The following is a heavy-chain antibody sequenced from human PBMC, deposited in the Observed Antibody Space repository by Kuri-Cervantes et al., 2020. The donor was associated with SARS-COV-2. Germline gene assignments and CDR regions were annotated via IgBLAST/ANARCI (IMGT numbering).Heavy chain of an antibody. Sequence: ASVKVSCKASGYTFTSYDINWVRQATGQGLEWMGWMNHNSGTTGYAQKFQGRVTTTRNTSISTSYMELSSQRSEDTAVYYSARRGYCSSTSYFYYYMAVWGKETKVTVSS. J-gene: IGHJ6*03. CDR3: ARRGYCSSTSYFYYYMAV. CDR1: GYTFTSYD. CDR2: MNHNSGTT. D-gene: IGHD2-2*01. V-gene: IGHV1-8*03.